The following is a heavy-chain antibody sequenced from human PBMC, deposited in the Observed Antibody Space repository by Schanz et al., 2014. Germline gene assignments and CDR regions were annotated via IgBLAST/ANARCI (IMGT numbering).Heavy chain of an antibody. Sequence: VQLVESGGGLIQPGGSLRLSCEASGFIFNDHGMNWVRQAPGKGLEWVAFIQHDGSRTYYSASLKGRVTISRDNSQNMVYVEMHTLSSEDTAVYYCARGKPSTAGTTMNWFDSWVQGTVGTVAS. CDR1: GFIFNDHG. CDR3: ARGKPSTAGTTMNWFDS. V-gene: IGHV3-30*02. D-gene: IGHD3-10*01. CDR2: IQHDGSRT. J-gene: IGHJ5*01.